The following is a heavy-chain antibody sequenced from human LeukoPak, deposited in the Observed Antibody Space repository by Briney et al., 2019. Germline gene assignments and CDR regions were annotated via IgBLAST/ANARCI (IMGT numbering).Heavy chain of an antibody. D-gene: IGHD2-2*01. CDR2: INPNSGGT. J-gene: IGHJ5*02. Sequence: ASVKVSCKASGYTFTGYYMHWVRQAPGKGLAWMGWINPNSGGTNYAQKFQGRVTMTRDTSISTAYMELSRLRSDDTAVYYCARISSSTSLDSYNWFDPWGQGTLVTVSS. CDR3: ARISSSTSLDSYNWFDP. CDR1: GYTFTGYY. V-gene: IGHV1-2*02.